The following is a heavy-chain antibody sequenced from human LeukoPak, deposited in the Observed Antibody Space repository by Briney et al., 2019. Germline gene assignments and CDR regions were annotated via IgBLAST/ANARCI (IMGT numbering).Heavy chain of an antibody. CDR2: IHHRGGA. Sequence: SETLSLTCAVSGGSISNENWWSWVRQPPGKGLEWIGEIHHRGGANYNPSLRSRVTISIDTSKNQFSLKLTSVTAADTAVYYCATPNDAFNIWGQGTMVTVSS. CDR3: ATPNDAFNI. V-gene: IGHV4-4*02. J-gene: IGHJ3*02. CDR1: GGSISNENW.